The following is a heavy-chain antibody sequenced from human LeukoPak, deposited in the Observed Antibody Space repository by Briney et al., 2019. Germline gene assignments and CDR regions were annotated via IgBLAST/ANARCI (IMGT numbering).Heavy chain of an antibody. J-gene: IGHJ4*02. CDR3: AKDYGDYGSDY. CDR1: GFTFGSYN. CDR2: ISTSSSYI. D-gene: IGHD4-17*01. Sequence: GGSLRLSCAASGFTFGSYNMNWVRQAPGKGLEWVSSISTSSSYIYYADSVKGRFTISRDNSKNTLYLQMNSLRAEGTAVYYCAKDYGDYGSDYWGQGNLVTVSS. V-gene: IGHV3-21*04.